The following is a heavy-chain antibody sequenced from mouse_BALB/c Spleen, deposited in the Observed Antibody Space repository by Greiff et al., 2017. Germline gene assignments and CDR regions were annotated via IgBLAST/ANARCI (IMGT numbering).Heavy chain of an antibody. CDR3: ARGNIYYGNSAWFAY. V-gene: IGHV1-7*01. CDR2: INPSTGYT. J-gene: IGHJ3*01. D-gene: IGHD2-1*01. CDR1: GYTFTSYW. Sequence: QVQLQQSGAELAKPGASVKMSCKASGYTFTSYWMHWVKQRPGQGLEWIGYINPSTGYTEYNQKFKDKATLTADKSSSTAYMQLSSLTSEDSAVYYCARGNIYYGNSAWFAYWGQGTLVTVSA.